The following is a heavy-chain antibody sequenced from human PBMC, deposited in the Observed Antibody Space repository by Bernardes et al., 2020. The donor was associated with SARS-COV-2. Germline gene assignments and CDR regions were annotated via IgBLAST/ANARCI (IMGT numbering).Heavy chain of an antibody. V-gene: IGHV3-30*04. J-gene: IGHJ6*03. CDR1: GFTFSSYA. CDR3: ARGPLPYMDV. Sequence: GGSLRLSCAASGFTFSSYAMHWVRQAPGKGLEWVAVISYDGSNKYYADSVKGRFTISRDNSKNTLYLQMNSLRAEDTAVYYCARGPLPYMDVWGKGTTVTVSS. CDR2: ISYDGSNK.